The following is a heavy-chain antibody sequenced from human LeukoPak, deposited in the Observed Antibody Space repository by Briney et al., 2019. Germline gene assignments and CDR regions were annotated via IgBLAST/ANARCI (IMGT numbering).Heavy chain of an antibody. CDR1: GFSFTNYW. CDR2: IYPGDSDT. J-gene: IGHJ4*02. CDR3: ARYSGSGSYYPH. D-gene: IGHD3-10*01. Sequence: GESLKISCKGSGFSFTNYWIGWVRQMPGKGLGWMGIIYPGDSDTRYSPSFQGQVTISADRSISTAFLQWSSLKASDTAMYYCARYSGSGSYYPHWGQGTLVTVSS. V-gene: IGHV5-51*01.